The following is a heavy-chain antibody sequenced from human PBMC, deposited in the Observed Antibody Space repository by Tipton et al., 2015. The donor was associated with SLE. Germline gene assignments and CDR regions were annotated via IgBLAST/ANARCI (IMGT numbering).Heavy chain of an antibody. Sequence: SLRLSCVASGLTLSTYWMTWVRQAPGKGLEWVADIQENGGDKYYVDSVKGRFTISRDNARNSVYLQMNSLRAEDTAVYYCVRNRGWLQFDYWGQGTLVTVSS. CDR1: GLTLSTYW. D-gene: IGHD5-24*01. CDR3: VRNRGWLQFDY. J-gene: IGHJ4*02. V-gene: IGHV3-7*01. CDR2: IQENGGDK.